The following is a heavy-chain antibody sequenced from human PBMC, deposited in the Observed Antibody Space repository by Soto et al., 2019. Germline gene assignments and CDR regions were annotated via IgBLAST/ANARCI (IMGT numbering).Heavy chain of an antibody. V-gene: IGHV4-31*03. D-gene: IGHD6-25*01. CDR1: GGSISSGGYY. CDR2: IYNSGST. J-gene: IGHJ4*02. Sequence: LSLTCTVSGGSISSGGYYWSWIRQHPGKGLEWIGYIYNSGSTYYNPSLKSRVTISVDTSKNRFSLKLNSVTAADTAVYYCARVAARSFLFDYWGQGTLVTVSS. CDR3: ARVAARSFLFDY.